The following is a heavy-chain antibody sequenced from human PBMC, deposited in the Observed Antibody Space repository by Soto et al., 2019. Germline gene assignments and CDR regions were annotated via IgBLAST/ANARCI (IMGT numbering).Heavy chain of an antibody. CDR1: GGSISSGGYY. CDR2: IYYSGST. D-gene: IGHD3-22*01. V-gene: IGHV4-31*03. Sequence: QVQLQESGPGLVKPSQTLSLTCTVSGGSISSGGYYWSWIRQHPGKGLEWIGYIYYSGSTYYNPSLKSRVTISVDTSKNQSSLKLSSVTAADTAVYYCARGDDSSGYYYDYWGQGTLVTVSS. J-gene: IGHJ4*02. CDR3: ARGDDSSGYYYDY.